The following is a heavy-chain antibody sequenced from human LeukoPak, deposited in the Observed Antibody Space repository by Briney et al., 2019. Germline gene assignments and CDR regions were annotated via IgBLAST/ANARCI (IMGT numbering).Heavy chain of an antibody. CDR2: ISYDGSNK. Sequence: GRSLRLSCAASGFTFSSYGMHWVRQAPGKGLEWVAVISYDGSNKYYADSVKGRFTISRDNSKNTLYLQMNSLRAEDTAVYYCAKEITYYYGSGYGYYYGMDVWGQGTTVTVSS. CDR3: AKEITYYYGSGYGYYYGMDV. V-gene: IGHV3-30*18. J-gene: IGHJ6*02. CDR1: GFTFSSYG. D-gene: IGHD3-10*01.